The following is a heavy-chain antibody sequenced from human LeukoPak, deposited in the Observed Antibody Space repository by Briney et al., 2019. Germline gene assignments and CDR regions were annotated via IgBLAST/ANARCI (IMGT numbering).Heavy chain of an antibody. CDR1: GFTISENY. CDR2: IYSGGST. Sequence: PGGSLRLSCEASGFTISENYMSWVRQALGKGLEWVSVIYSGGSTYYADSVKGRFTISRDISKNTVYLQMTSLRAEDTAVYYCASAVAKAFYWYGMDVWGQGTTVTVSS. D-gene: IGHD2/OR15-2a*01. J-gene: IGHJ6*02. V-gene: IGHV3-53*01. CDR3: ASAVAKAFYWYGMDV.